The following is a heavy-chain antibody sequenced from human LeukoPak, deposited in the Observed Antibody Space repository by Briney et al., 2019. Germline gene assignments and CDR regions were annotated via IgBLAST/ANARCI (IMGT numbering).Heavy chain of an antibody. CDR1: GFTVSSNY. D-gene: IGHD2/OR15-2a*01. J-gene: IGHJ4*02. CDR3: ASSFSAGYYVPPFDY. CDR2: IYSGGST. Sequence: QAGRSLRLSCAASGFTVSSNYMSWVRQAPGKGLEWVSVIYSGGSTYYADSVKGRFTISRDNSKNTLYLQMNSLRAEDTAVYYCASSFSAGYYVPPFDYWGQGTLVTVSS. V-gene: IGHV3-66*01.